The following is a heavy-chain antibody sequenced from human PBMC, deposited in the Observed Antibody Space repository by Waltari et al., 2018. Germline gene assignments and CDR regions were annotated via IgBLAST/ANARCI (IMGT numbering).Heavy chain of an antibody. CDR3: AKDLGIFGVVIIYPDY. D-gene: IGHD3-3*01. Sequence: QVQLVESGGGVVQPGGSLRLCCAASGFTFSSYGMHWVRQATGKGREWVAFIPYDGSNKYYADSVKGRFTISRDNSKNTLYLQMNSLRAEDTAVYYCAKDLGIFGVVIIYPDYWGQGTLVTVSS. V-gene: IGHV3-30*02. CDR1: GFTFSSYG. CDR2: IPYDGSNK. J-gene: IGHJ4*02.